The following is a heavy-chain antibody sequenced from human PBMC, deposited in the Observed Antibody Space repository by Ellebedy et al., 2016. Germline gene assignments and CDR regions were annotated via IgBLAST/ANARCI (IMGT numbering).Heavy chain of an antibody. CDR2: IYYSGSGST. CDR1: GGSISSSYYY. Sequence: SETLSLTCTVSGGSISSSYYYWGWIRQPPGKGLEWIGSIYYSGSGSTYYNPSLKSRVTISVDTSKNQFSLKLSSVTAADTALYYCARDGPYSSSWYGGVYYFDYWGQGTLVTVSS. CDR3: ARDGPYSSSWYGGVYYFDY. J-gene: IGHJ4*02. D-gene: IGHD6-13*01. V-gene: IGHV4-39*07.